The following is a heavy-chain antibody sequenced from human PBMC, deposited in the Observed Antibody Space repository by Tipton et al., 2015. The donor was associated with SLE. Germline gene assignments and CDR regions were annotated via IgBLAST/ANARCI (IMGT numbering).Heavy chain of an antibody. J-gene: IGHJ4*02. D-gene: IGHD1-26*01. CDR3: ARDYSGSYYRNFDY. V-gene: IGHV3-21*01. CDR1: GFTFSSYS. CDR2: ISSSSYI. Sequence: GSLRLSCAASGFTFSSYSMNWVRQAPGKGLEWVSSISSSSYIYYADSVKGRFTISRDNAKNSLYLQMNSLRAEDTAVYYCARDYSGSYYRNFDYWGQGTLVTVSS.